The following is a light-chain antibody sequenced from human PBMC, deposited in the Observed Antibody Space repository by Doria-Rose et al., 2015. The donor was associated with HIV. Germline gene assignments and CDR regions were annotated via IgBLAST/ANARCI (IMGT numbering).Light chain of an antibody. CDR3: QSYDSRLSVYV. CDR2: GNT. V-gene: IGLV1-40*01. CDR1: SSNIGAGFD. J-gene: IGLJ1*01. Sequence: QPVLTQPPSVSGAPGQWVAISCTGSSSNIGAGFDVNWYQQFPGTAPKLLIHGNTNRPSGVPDRFSGSKSGTSASLAISGLRAEDEADYYCQSYDSRLSVYVFGTGTKVTVL.